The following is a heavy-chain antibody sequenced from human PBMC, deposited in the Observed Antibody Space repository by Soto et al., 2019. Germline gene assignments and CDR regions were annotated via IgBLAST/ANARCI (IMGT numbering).Heavy chain of an antibody. J-gene: IGHJ5*02. CDR2: INSDASHT. Sequence: EVQLVESGGGLVQPGGSLRLSCAASGFTFSTYWMHWIRQVPGKGLEWVSRINSDASHTYYADSVKGRFTISRDNAKNTLHVEMNSLRAEDTAVYYRVRDGHCMTTSCYGNWFYRWGKGNLVTVSS. CDR3: VRDGHCMTTSCYGNWFYR. D-gene: IGHD2-2*01. CDR1: GFTFSTYW. V-gene: IGHV3-74*01.